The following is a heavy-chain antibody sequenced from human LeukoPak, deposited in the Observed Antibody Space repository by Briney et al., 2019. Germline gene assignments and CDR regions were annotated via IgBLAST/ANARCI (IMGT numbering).Heavy chain of an antibody. Sequence: PGGSLRLSCAASGFTFNNYSMNWVRQAPGKGLEWVSGISGSGGSTYYADSVKGRFTISRDNSKNTLYLQMNSLRAEDTAVYYCAKDLYCSSTSCYFFDYWGQGTLVTVSS. J-gene: IGHJ4*02. CDR3: AKDLYCSSTSCYFFDY. V-gene: IGHV3-23*01. CDR1: GFTFNNYS. CDR2: ISGSGGST. D-gene: IGHD2-2*01.